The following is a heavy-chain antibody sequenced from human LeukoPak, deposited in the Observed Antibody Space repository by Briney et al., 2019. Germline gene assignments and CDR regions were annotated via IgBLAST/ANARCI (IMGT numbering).Heavy chain of an antibody. J-gene: IGHJ4*02. Sequence: PGGSLRPSCAASGFTASSNYMSRVRQGPGRGLEWVSIIYNSGGTYYADPVKGRFTISRDKSKNTLYLQMNSLRVEDTAIYYWARSHSTSWYWYDYWGQGTLVTLSS. D-gene: IGHD6-13*01. V-gene: IGHV3-53*01. CDR1: GFTASSNY. CDR2: IYNSGGT. CDR3: ARSHSTSWYWYDY.